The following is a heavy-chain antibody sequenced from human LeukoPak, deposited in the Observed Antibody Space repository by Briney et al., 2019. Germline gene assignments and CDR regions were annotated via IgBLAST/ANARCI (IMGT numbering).Heavy chain of an antibody. J-gene: IGHJ6*02. CDR3: AKGYDSSGYYRIPYYYYGMDV. Sequence: GGSLRLSCAASGFTFSSYAMSWVRQAPGKGLEWVSAISGSGGSTYYADSVKGRFTISRDNSKNTLYLQMNSLRAEDTAVYYCAKGYDSSGYYRIPYYYYGMDVWGQGTTVTVSS. CDR1: GFTFSSYA. CDR2: ISGSGGST. D-gene: IGHD3-22*01. V-gene: IGHV3-23*01.